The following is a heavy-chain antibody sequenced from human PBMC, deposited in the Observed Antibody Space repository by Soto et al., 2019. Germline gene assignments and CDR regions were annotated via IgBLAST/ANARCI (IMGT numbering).Heavy chain of an antibody. Sequence: QVQLVQSGAEVKKPGSSVKVSCKASGGTFSSYTISWVRQAPGQGLEWMGRIIPILGIANYAQKFQGRVTITADKSTSTAYMELSSLRSEDTAVYYCARGYSYGDPFGYWGQGTLVTVSS. J-gene: IGHJ4*02. CDR1: GGTFSSYT. CDR2: IIPILGIA. V-gene: IGHV1-69*02. D-gene: IGHD5-18*01. CDR3: ARGYSYGDPFGY.